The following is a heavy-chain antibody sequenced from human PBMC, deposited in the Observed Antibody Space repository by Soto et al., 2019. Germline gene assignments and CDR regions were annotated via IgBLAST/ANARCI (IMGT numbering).Heavy chain of an antibody. Sequence: GGSLRLSCAASGFPFNDYYMTWVRQAPGKGLEWISYISRGGNTVYYADSVKGRFTISRDNTKNSLFLQMDSLRAEDTAVYYCAKDRRIAAAGTNFDYWGQGTLVTVSS. CDR2: ISRGGNTV. CDR3: AKDRRIAAAGTNFDY. V-gene: IGHV3-11*01. J-gene: IGHJ4*02. D-gene: IGHD6-13*01. CDR1: GFPFNDYY.